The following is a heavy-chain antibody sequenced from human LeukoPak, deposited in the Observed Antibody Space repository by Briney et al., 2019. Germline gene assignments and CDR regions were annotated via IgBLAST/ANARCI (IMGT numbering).Heavy chain of an antibody. D-gene: IGHD4-11*01. V-gene: IGHV4-59*01. CDR3: AGTVTTRLFYFDY. Sequence: PSETLSLTCTVSGGSISSYYWSWIRQPPGKGLEWIGYIYYSGSTNYNPSLKSRVTISVDTSKNQFSLKLSSVTAADTAVYYCAGTVTTRLFYFDYWGQGSLVTVSS. CDR1: GGSISSYY. CDR2: IYYSGST. J-gene: IGHJ4*02.